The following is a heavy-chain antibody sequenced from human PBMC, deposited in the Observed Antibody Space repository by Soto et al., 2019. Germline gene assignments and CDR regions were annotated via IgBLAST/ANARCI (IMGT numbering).Heavy chain of an antibody. D-gene: IGHD6-13*01. CDR1: VYTFTSYD. J-gene: IGHJ3*02. Sequence: XSVKVSCKASVYTFTSYDINWVRQATGQGLEWMGWMNPNSGNTGYAQKFQGRVTMTRNTSISTAYMELSSLRSEDTAVYYCARWGYSSSPDAFDIWGQGTMVTVSS. V-gene: IGHV1-8*01. CDR3: ARWGYSSSPDAFDI. CDR2: MNPNSGNT.